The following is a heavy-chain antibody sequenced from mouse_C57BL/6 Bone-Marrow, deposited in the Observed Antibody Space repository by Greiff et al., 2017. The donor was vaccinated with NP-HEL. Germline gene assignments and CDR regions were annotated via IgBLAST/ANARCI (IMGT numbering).Heavy chain of an antibody. D-gene: IGHD1-1*01. Sequence: EVKLMESEGGLVQPGSSMKLSCTASGFTFSDYYMAWVRQVPEKGLEWVANINYDGSSTYYLDSLKSRFIISRDNAENILYLQMSSLKSEDTATYYCARGGSSSFDYWGQGTTLTVSS. CDR2: INYDGSST. V-gene: IGHV5-16*01. CDR3: ARGGSSSFDY. J-gene: IGHJ2*01. CDR1: GFTFSDYY.